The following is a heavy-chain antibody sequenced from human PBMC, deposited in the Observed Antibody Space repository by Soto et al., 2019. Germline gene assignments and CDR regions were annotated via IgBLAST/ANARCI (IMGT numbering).Heavy chain of an antibody. J-gene: IGHJ4*02. CDR1: GFTFSSYA. V-gene: IGHV3-30-3*01. CDR3: ARAYEGDYFDY. CDR2: ISYDGSNK. D-gene: IGHD3-16*01. Sequence: LRLSCAASGFTFSSYAMHWVRQAPGKGLEWVAVISYDGSNKYYADSVKGRFTISRDNSKNTLYLQMNSLRAEDTAVYYCARAYEGDYFDYLGQGTLVTVSS.